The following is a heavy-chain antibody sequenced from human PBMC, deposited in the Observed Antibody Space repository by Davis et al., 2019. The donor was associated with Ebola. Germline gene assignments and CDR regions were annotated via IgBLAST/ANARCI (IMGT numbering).Heavy chain of an antibody. J-gene: IGHJ6*02. CDR1: GYSFTSYW. V-gene: IGHV5-10-1*01. Sequence: GASLKISCKGSGYSFTSYWISWVRQMPGKGLEWMGRIDPSDSYTNYSPSFQGHVTISADKSISTAYLQWSSLKASDTAMYYCATQGDIVVVTAGAYGMDVWGQGTTVTVSS. CDR2: IDPSDSYT. CDR3: ATQGDIVVVTAGAYGMDV. D-gene: IGHD2-21*02.